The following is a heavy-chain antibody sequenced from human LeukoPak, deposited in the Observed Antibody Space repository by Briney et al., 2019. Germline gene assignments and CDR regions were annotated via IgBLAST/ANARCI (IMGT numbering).Heavy chain of an antibody. V-gene: IGHV4-59*01. Sequence: PSETLSLTCTVSGGSMRNYYWGWIRQPPGKGLEWIGYIYFSGSIDYNPSLKSRVTISIDTSKNQFSLKLSSVTAADTAVYYCARYDISTWYFDYWGQGTLVTVSS. CDR1: GGSMRNYY. CDR3: ARYDISTWYFDY. CDR2: IYFSGSI. D-gene: IGHD6-13*01. J-gene: IGHJ4*02.